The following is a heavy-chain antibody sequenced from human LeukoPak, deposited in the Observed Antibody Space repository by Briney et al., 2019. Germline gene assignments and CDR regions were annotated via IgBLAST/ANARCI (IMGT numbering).Heavy chain of an antibody. CDR1: GFTFSSYG. CDR3: ARDELPHAFDI. CDR2: IWYDGSNK. J-gene: IGHJ3*02. D-gene: IGHD3-10*01. V-gene: IGHV3-33*08. Sequence: GGSLRLSCAASGFTFSSYGMHWVRQAPGKGLEWVAVIWYDGSNKYYADSVKGRFTISRDNSKNTLYLQMNSLRAEDTAVYYCARDELPHAFDIWGQGTMVTVSS.